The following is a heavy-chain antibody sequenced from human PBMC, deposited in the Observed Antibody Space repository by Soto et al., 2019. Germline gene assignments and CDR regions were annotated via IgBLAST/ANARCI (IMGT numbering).Heavy chain of an antibody. Sequence: AETLSLTCTVSGGSISSSSYYWGWIRQPPGKGLEWIGSIYYSGSTYYNPSLKSRVTISVDTSKNQFSLKLSSVTAADTAVYYCARLHYGDYFDYWGQGTLVTVSS. CDR2: IYYSGST. CDR1: GGSISSSSYY. J-gene: IGHJ4*02. V-gene: IGHV4-39*01. D-gene: IGHD4-17*01. CDR3: ARLHYGDYFDY.